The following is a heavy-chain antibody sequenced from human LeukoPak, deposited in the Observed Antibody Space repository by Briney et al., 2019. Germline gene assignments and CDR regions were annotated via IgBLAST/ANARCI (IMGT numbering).Heavy chain of an antibody. V-gene: IGHV3-30*18. Sequence: GGSLRPSCAASGFTFSSYGMHWVRQAPGKGLEWVAVISYDGSNKYYADSVKGRFTISRDNSKNTLYLQMNSLRAEDTAVYHCAKGAVTGFFDYWGQGTLVTVSS. J-gene: IGHJ4*02. CDR1: GFTFSSYG. CDR3: AKGAVTGFFDY. D-gene: IGHD4-11*01. CDR2: ISYDGSNK.